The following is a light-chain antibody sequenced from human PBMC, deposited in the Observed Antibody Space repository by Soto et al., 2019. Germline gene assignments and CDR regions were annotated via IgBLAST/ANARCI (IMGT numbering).Light chain of an antibody. CDR2: GAS. J-gene: IGKJ5*01. CDR3: LQYNNWPPIT. Sequence: EIVMTQSPATLSVSPGERATLSCRASQSVSGNLAWYQQRPGQAPRLLIYGASTRATGIPARFSGSGSGTEFTLTLSSLQSEDFAVYYCLQYNNWPPITFGQGTRLEIK. V-gene: IGKV3-15*01. CDR1: QSVSGN.